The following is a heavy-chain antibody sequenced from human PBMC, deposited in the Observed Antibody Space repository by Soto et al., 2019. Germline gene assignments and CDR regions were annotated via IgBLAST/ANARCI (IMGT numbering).Heavy chain of an antibody. V-gene: IGHV3-15*01. CDR3: TTVTTGAADYYYGMDV. D-gene: IGHD1-26*01. J-gene: IGHJ6*02. Sequence: GGSLRLSCAASGFTFSNAWMSWVRQAPGKGLEWVGRIKSKTDGVTTDYAAPVKGRFTISRDDSKNTLYLQMNSLKTEDTAVYYCTTVTTGAADYYYGMDVWGQGTTVTVSS. CDR1: GFTFSNAW. CDR2: IKSKTDGVTT.